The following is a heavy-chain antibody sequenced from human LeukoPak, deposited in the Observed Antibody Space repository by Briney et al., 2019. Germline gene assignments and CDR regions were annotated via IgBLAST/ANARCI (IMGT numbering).Heavy chain of an antibody. CDR3: ASFAVTLGRENDY. CDR1: GSSIRSGYY. D-gene: IGHD4-17*01. CDR2: IFHSGNT. V-gene: IGHV4-38-2*02. Sequence: KTSETLSLTCTVSGSSIRSGYYWGWIRQPPGKGLEWIGSIFHSGNTYYNPSLESRVTVSVDTSKKHFSLKLSSVTAADTAVYYCASFAVTLGRENDYWGQGILVTVSS. J-gene: IGHJ4*02.